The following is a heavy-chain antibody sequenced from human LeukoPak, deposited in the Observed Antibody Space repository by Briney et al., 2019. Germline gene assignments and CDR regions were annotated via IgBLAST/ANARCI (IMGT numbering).Heavy chain of an antibody. Sequence: GASVKVSCKASGYTFTSYGISWVRQAPGQGLEWMGWINPNSGGTNYAQKFQGRVTMTRDTSISTAYMELSRLRSDDTAVYYCARGSRYCSGGSCKQHNWFDPWGQGTLVTVSS. J-gene: IGHJ5*02. CDR1: GYTFTSYG. V-gene: IGHV1-2*02. CDR3: ARGSRYCSGGSCKQHNWFDP. CDR2: INPNSGGT. D-gene: IGHD2-15*01.